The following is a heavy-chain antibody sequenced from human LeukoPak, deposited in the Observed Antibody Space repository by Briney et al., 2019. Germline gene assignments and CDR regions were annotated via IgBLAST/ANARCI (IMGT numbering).Heavy chain of an antibody. CDR3: ASSLPRYSSSWYLFNY. J-gene: IGHJ4*02. CDR1: GFTFNIYG. V-gene: IGHV3-30*03. CDR2: ISYDGSNK. D-gene: IGHD6-13*01. Sequence: PGGSLRLSCAASGFTFNIYGMHWVRQAPGKGLEWVAVISYDGSNKYYADSVKGRFTISRDNSKNTLYLQMNSLRAEDTAVYYCASSLPRYSSSWYLFNYWGQGTLVTVSS.